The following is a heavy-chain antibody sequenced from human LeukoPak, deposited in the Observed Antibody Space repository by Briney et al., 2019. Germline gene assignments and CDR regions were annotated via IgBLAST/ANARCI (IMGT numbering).Heavy chain of an antibody. Sequence: GASVKVSCKASGYTFTSYDINWVRQATGQGLEWMGWMNPNSGNTGYAQKLQGRVTMTTDTSTSTAYMELRSLRSDDTAVYYCARVTSIVVVPAAIWNWFDPWGQGTLVTVSS. CDR2: MNPNSGNT. D-gene: IGHD2-2*01. J-gene: IGHJ5*02. V-gene: IGHV1-8*01. CDR3: ARVTSIVVVPAAIWNWFDP. CDR1: GYTFTSYD.